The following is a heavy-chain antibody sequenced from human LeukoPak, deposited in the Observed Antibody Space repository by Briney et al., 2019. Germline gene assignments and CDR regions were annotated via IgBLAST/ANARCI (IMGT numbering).Heavy chain of an antibody. Sequence: GGSLRLSCAASGFTFSSYSMNWVRQAPGKGLEWVSYISSSSSTIYYADSVRGRFTISRDNAKNSLYLQMNSLRAEDTAVYYCARAVGSSSWYRGPVFDPWGQGTLVTVSS. J-gene: IGHJ5*02. V-gene: IGHV3-48*01. CDR2: ISSSSSTI. D-gene: IGHD6-13*01. CDR1: GFTFSSYS. CDR3: ARAVGSSSWYRGPVFDP.